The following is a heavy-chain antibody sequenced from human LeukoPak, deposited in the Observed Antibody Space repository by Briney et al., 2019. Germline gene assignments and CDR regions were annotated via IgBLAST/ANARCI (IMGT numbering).Heavy chain of an antibody. CDR1: GGSISSYY. Sequence: SETLSLTCTVSGGSISSYYWSWIRQPPGKGLEWIGYIYYSGSTNYNPSRKSRVTISVDTSKNQFSLKLSSVTAADTAVYYCARDSRYYYGMDVWGQGTTVTVSS. V-gene: IGHV4-59*01. CDR2: IYYSGST. J-gene: IGHJ6*02. CDR3: ARDSRYYYGMDV.